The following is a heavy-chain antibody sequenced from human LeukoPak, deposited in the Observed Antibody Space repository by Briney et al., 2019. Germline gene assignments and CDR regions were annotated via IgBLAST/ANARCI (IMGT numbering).Heavy chain of an antibody. V-gene: IGHV4-30-4*01. CDR1: GGSISSGDYY. D-gene: IGHD3-22*01. CDR3: ARGPPRPYYYDSSGYYLLYFDY. J-gene: IGHJ4*02. CDR2: IYYSGST. Sequence: PSETLSLTCTVSGGSISSGDYYWSWIRQPPGKGLEWIGYIYYSGSTYYNPSLKSRVTMSVDTSKNQMSLKLSSVTAADTAVYYCARGPPRPYYYDSSGYYLLYFDYWGQGTLVTVSS.